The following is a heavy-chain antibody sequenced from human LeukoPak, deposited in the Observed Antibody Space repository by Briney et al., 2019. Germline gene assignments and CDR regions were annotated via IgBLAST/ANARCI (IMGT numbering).Heavy chain of an antibody. V-gene: IGHV3-23*01. CDR2: ISVSDSGA. CDR3: AKVGPKSYFASGSYSDY. Sequence: SGGSLRPSCAASGCPFSSSVMTWVRQAPGKGLEWISIISVSDSGAHYGDSVKGRFSVSRDTSKNTVYLQMNSLKAEDTATYYCAKVGPKSYFASGSYSDYWGQGTLVTVSS. CDR1: GCPFSSSV. D-gene: IGHD3-10*01. J-gene: IGHJ4*02.